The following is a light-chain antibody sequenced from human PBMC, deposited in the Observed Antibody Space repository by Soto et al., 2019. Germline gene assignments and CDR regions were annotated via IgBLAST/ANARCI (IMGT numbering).Light chain of an antibody. V-gene: IGLV2-11*01. CDR1: SSDVGGFNY. Sequence: QSALTQPRSVSGSPGQSVTISCTGTSSDVGGFNYVSWYQQHPGKAPKLIIYDVSERPSGVPDRFSGSKSGNTASLTISGLQADDEADYYCCSYAGTYTYVFGTGTKVTVL. CDR2: DVS. CDR3: CSYAGTYTYV. J-gene: IGLJ1*01.